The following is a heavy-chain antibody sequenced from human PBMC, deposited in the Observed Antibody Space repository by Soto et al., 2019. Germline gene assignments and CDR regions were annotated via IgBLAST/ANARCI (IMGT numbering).Heavy chain of an antibody. V-gene: IGHV3-48*02. Sequence: EVQLLESGGGLVQPGGSLRLSCAASGFTFSFYTFNWVRQAPGKGLEWVSNIGSSSATIYYADSVKGRFTISRDNAKNSRYLQMNSLGDEDTAVYYGARDGMGNYYSSGYSDYWGQGTLVTVSS. CDR2: IGSSSATI. D-gene: IGHD3-22*01. J-gene: IGHJ4*02. CDR1: GFTFSFYT. CDR3: ARDGMGNYYSSGYSDY.